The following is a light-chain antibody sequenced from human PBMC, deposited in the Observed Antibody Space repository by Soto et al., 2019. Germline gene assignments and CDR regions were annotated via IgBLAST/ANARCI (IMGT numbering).Light chain of an antibody. V-gene: IGLV2-14*01. CDR1: SSDVGGYNF. J-gene: IGLJ2*01. Sequence: QSVLTQPASVSGSPGQSITISCTETSSDVGGYNFVSWYQQHPGKAPKLMIFEVSYRPSGLSNRFSGSKSGNTASLTISGLQAEDEADYYCSSYTITNTQVFGGGTKVTVL. CDR2: EVS. CDR3: SSYTITNTQV.